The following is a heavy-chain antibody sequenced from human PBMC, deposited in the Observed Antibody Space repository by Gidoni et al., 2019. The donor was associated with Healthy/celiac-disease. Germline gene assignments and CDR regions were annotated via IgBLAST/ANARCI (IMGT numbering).Heavy chain of an antibody. J-gene: IGHJ5*02. D-gene: IGHD6-19*01. CDR1: GYTFTGYY. CDR3: ARLAVGWYSPYNWFDP. CDR2: INPNSGGT. Sequence: QVQLVQSGAEVKKPGASVKVSCKASGYTFTGYYMHWVRQAPGQGLEWMGWINPNSGGTNYAQKFQGRVTMTRDTSISTAYMELSRLRSDDTAVYYCARLAVGWYSPYNWFDPWGQGTLVTVSS. V-gene: IGHV1-2*02.